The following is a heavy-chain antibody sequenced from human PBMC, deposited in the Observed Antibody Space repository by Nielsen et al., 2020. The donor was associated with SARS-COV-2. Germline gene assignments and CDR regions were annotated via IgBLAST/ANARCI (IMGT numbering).Heavy chain of an antibody. J-gene: IGHJ4*02. Sequence: GGSLTLSCAVSGFTFSSHSMHWVRLPPGKGLEWVGVIWYDGSNTYYADSVKGRFTISRDNSKNTLYLQMNSLRAEDTAVYYCAKDMYARWFGELLDLDYWGQGTLVTVSS. V-gene: IGHV3-30*02. CDR1: GFTFSSHS. CDR3: AKDMYARWFGELLDLDY. D-gene: IGHD3-10*01. CDR2: IWYDGSNT.